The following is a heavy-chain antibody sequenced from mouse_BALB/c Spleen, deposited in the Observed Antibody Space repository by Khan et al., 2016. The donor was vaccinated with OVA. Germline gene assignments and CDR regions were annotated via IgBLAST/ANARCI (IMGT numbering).Heavy chain of an antibody. CDR1: GYTFTSYW. J-gene: IGHJ3*01. D-gene: IGHD2-2*01. CDR3: KRFGYLFAY. CDR2: IYPGNSDT. V-gene: IGHV1-5*01. Sequence: VQLQQSGTVLVRPGTSVKMSCKASGYTFTSYWMHWVKQRPGQGLEWIGAIYPGNSDTSYNQKFKGKAKLTADTSTITAYMELSSLTNEDSEFYYCKRFGYLFAYWGQGTLVTVSA.